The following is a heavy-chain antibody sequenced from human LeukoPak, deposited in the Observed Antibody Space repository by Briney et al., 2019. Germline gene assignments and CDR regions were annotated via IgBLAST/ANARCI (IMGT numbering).Heavy chain of an antibody. CDR2: IYHSGST. V-gene: IGHV4-38-2*02. D-gene: IGHD5-24*01. Sequence: PSETLSLTCTVSGYSISSGCYWGWIRQPPGKGLEWIGSIYHSGSTYYNPSLKSRVTISVETSKNQFSLKLSSVTAADTAVYYCARVTPMATIVYWGQGTLVTVSS. CDR3: ARVTPMATIVY. J-gene: IGHJ4*02. CDR1: GYSISSGCY.